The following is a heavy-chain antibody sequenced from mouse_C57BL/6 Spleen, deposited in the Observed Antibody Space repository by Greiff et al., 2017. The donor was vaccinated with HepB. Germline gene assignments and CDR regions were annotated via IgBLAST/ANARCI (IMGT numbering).Heavy chain of an antibody. V-gene: IGHV1-80*01. CDR2: IYPGDGDT. D-gene: IGHD4-1*01. Sequence: VQLQQSGAELVKPGASVKISCKASGYAFSSYWMNWVKQRPGKGLEWIGQIYPGDGDTNYNGKFKGKATLTADKSSSTAYMQLSSLTSEDSAVYFCARRENWANFDYWGQGTTLTVSS. CDR3: ARRENWANFDY. CDR1: GYAFSSYW. J-gene: IGHJ2*01.